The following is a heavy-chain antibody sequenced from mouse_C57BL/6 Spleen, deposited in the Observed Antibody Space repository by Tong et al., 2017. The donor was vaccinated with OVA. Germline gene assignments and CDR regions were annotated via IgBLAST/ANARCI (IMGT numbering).Heavy chain of an antibody. CDR1: GFTFSSFG. Sequence: EVQLQESGGDLVKPGGSLKLSCAASGFTFSSFGMHWVRQAPEKGLEWVATISSGGSYTYYPDSVKGRFTISRDNAKNTLYLQMSSLKSEDTAMYYCARPGNYWYFDVWGAGTTVTVSS. J-gene: IGHJ1*01. CDR2: ISSGGSYT. CDR3: ARPGNYWYFDV. V-gene: IGHV5-6*01. D-gene: IGHD2-1*01.